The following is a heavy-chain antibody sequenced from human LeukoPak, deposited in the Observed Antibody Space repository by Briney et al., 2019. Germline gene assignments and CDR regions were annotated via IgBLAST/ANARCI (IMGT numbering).Heavy chain of an antibody. CDR2: MNPNSGNT. D-gene: IGHD4-17*01. CDR3: ARKAGDYLTPLYYYYGMDV. J-gene: IGHJ6*02. V-gene: IGHV1-8*01. CDR1: GYTFTSYD. Sequence: ASVKVSCKASGYTFTSYDINWVRQATGQGLEWMGWMNPNSGNTGYAQKFQGRVTMTRNTSISTAYMELSSLRSEDTAVYYCARKAGDYLTPLYYYYGMDVWGQGTTVTVSS.